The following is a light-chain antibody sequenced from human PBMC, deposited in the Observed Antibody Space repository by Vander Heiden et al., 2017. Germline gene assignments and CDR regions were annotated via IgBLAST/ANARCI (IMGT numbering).Light chain of an antibody. V-gene: IGKV2-28*01. CDR2: LGS. Sequence: DIVMTQSPPSLPVTPGEPASISCRSSQRPLHSNGYNYLDWYLQKPEQSPQLLIYLGSNRASGVPDRFSGSGSSTDFTLKISRVEAEDVGVYYCMQALQTPYTFGGGTKVEIK. J-gene: IGKJ4*01. CDR3: MQALQTPYT. CDR1: QRPLHSNGYNY.